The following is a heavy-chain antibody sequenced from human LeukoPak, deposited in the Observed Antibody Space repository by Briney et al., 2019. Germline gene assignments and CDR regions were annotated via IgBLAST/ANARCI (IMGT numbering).Heavy chain of an antibody. Sequence: GRSLRLSCAASGFTFSSYGMHWVRQAPGKGLEWVAVIWYDGSNKYYADSVKGRFTISRDNSKNTLYLQMNSLRAEDTAVYYCARDSSYCSSTSCPPAYYYGMDVWGQGTMVTVSS. D-gene: IGHD2-2*01. J-gene: IGHJ6*02. CDR1: GFTFSSYG. CDR2: IWYDGSNK. V-gene: IGHV3-33*01. CDR3: ARDSSYCSSTSCPPAYYYGMDV.